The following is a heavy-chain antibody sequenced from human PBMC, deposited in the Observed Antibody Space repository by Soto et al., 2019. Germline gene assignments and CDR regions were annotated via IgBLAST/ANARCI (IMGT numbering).Heavy chain of an antibody. CDR2: ISASGDDT. CDR3: AKDAYPSGWYYCAY. Sequence: EVQLLESGGDLVQPGGSLGLSCAASGFSFSTYAMSWVRQAPGKGLEWVSGISASGDDTKYADSVKGRFSIFRDNSKNTLSLQMSSLRAEDTAIYYCAKDAYPSGWYYCAYCGQGTLVTVSS. J-gene: IGHJ4*02. D-gene: IGHD6-13*01. CDR1: GFSFSTYA. V-gene: IGHV3-23*01.